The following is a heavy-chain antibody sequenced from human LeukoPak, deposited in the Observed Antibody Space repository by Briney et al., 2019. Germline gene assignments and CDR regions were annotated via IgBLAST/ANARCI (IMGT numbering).Heavy chain of an antibody. CDR3: ASSPPGTEYFHH. Sequence: SETLSLTCSVSGGSIRSCYWSWIRQPPGKGLEWIGCVYYSGTTNYNPSLKSRVTISVDTSKNQFSLKVSSVTAADTAVYYCASSPPGTEYFHHWGQGTLVTVSS. CDR2: VYYSGTT. CDR1: GGSIRSCY. J-gene: IGHJ1*01. V-gene: IGHV4-59*08.